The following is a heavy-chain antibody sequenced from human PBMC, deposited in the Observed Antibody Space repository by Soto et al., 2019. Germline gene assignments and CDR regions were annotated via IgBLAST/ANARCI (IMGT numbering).Heavy chain of an antibody. Sequence: GVSLRLSCAASGFTVSSNYMSWVRQAPGKGLEWVSVIYSGGSTYYADSVKGRFTISRDNSKNTLYLQMNSLRAEDTAVYYCASSPFKYSSGWYYFDYWGQGTLVTVSS. CDR3: ASSPFKYSSGWYYFDY. D-gene: IGHD6-19*01. CDR1: GFTVSSNY. CDR2: IYSGGST. J-gene: IGHJ4*02. V-gene: IGHV3-53*01.